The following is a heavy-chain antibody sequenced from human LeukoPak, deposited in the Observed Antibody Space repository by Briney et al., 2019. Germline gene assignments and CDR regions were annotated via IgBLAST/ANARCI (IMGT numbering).Heavy chain of an antibody. CDR3: AREADDYASYFDY. J-gene: IGHJ4*02. CDR1: GFTFSSYA. V-gene: IGHV3-23*01. CDR2: ISGSGGST. D-gene: IGHD4-17*01. Sequence: PGGSLRLSCAASGFTFSSYAMSWVRQAPGKGLEWVSAISGSGGSTYYADSVKGRFTISRDNAKNSLYLQMSSLRAEDTAVYYCAREADDYASYFDYWGQGTLVTVSS.